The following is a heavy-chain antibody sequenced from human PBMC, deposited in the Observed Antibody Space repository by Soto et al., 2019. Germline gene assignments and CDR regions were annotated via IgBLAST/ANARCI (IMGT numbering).Heavy chain of an antibody. J-gene: IGHJ4*02. D-gene: IGHD3-22*01. V-gene: IGHV1-18*01. Sequence: GASVKVSCKASGYTFASYGISWVRQAPGQGLEWMGWISAYGGDRKFAQKFQGRVTLTTDTSTSTAYMELRSLRSDDTAVYYCARDSKRPYYDSAAYYHLYYFDYWGQGTLVTVSS. CDR3: ARDSKRPYYDSAAYYHLYYFDY. CDR1: GYTFASYG. CDR2: ISAYGGDR.